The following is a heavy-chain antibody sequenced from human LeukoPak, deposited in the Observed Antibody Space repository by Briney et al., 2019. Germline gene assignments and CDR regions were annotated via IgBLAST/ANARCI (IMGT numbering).Heavy chain of an antibody. J-gene: IGHJ3*02. D-gene: IGHD2-15*01. CDR3: ARENGAYCSGGSCYDAFDI. V-gene: IGHV1-2*02. CDR2: INPNSGGT. CDR1: VYTFTGYY. Sequence: GASVKVSCKASVYTFTGYYMHWVRQAPGRGLEWMGWINPNSGGTNYAQKFQGRVTMTRDTSISTTSMELSGLRSDDTAVYYCARENGAYCSGGSCYDAFDIWGQGTMVTVSS.